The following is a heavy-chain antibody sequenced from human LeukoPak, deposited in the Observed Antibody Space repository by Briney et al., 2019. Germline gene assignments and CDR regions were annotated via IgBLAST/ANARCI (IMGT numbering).Heavy chain of an antibody. CDR2: IYPGDSDT. V-gene: IGHV5-51*01. J-gene: IGHJ4*02. Sequence: GESLKISCKGSGYTFTNYWIGWVRQMPGKGLEWMGIIYPGDSDTRYSPSFQGQVTISADKSISTAYLQWSSLKASDTAMYYCARVHPDTAMVTFDYWGQGTLVTVSS. CDR3: ARVHPDTAMVTFDY. D-gene: IGHD5-18*01. CDR1: GYTFTNYW.